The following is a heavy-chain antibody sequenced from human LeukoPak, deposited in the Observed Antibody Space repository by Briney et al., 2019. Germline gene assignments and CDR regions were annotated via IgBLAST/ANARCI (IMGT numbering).Heavy chain of an antibody. J-gene: IGHJ6*02. CDR2: INPSGGNT. D-gene: IGHD3-3*01. CDR1: GYTFTSYH. Sequence: ASVKVSCKASGYTFTSYHMHWVRQAPGQGLEWMGLINPSGGNTNFAQKFQGRVTLTRDTSTSTVYMELSSLRSEDTAVYYCARAHILEWPDTLPDYYYYGMDVWGQGTTVTVSS. V-gene: IGHV1-46*01. CDR3: ARAHILEWPDTLPDYYYYGMDV.